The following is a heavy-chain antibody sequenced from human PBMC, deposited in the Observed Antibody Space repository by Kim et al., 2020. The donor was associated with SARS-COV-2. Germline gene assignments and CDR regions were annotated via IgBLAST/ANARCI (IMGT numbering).Heavy chain of an antibody. CDR3: AVSTGYYQSLAY. CDR1: GASISTTSDY. J-gene: IGHJ4*02. CDR2: ISYRGHT. Sequence: SETLSLTCTVSGASISTTSDYWGWVRQSPGKGLEWVVTISYRGHTYYNPSLKTRLTISVDTSNNQFSLKMNSATAADTSVYYCAVSTGYYQSLAYWAQGT. V-gene: IGHV4-39*01. D-gene: IGHD6-19*01.